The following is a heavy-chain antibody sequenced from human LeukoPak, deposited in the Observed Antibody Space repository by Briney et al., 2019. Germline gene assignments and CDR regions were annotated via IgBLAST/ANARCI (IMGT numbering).Heavy chain of an antibody. CDR1: GFTFSYFW. CDR2: INGDGSST. V-gene: IGHV3-74*01. CDR3: ARSEYGGYYCYYYMDV. Sequence: GGSLRLSCAASGFTFSYFWMHWVRQAPGKGLVWVSRINGDGSSTTYADSVKGRFTISRDNAKNSLYLQMNSLRAEDTAVYYCARSEYGGYYCYYYMDVWGKGTTVTVSS. D-gene: IGHD4/OR15-4a*01. J-gene: IGHJ6*03.